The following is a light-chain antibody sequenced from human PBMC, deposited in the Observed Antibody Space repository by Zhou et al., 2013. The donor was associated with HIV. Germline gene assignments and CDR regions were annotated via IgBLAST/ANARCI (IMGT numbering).Light chain of an antibody. J-gene: IGKJ4*01. CDR2: GTS. V-gene: IGKV3-20*01. CDR3: QQYHDWVT. CDR1: QSVSSTY. Sequence: EIVLTQSPGTLSLSPGERATLSCRASQSVSSTYLAWYQQKPGQAPRLLIYGTSSRATGIPDRFSGRGSGTEFTLTISSLQSEDFAIYYCQQYHDWVTFGGGTKVEIK.